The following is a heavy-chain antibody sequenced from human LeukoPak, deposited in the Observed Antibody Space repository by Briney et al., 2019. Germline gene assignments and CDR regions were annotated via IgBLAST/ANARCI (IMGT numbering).Heavy chain of an antibody. CDR2: ISSGAGTSI. CDR1: GFSFSIYY. J-gene: IGHJ4*02. D-gene: IGHD6-19*01. CDR3: YASAVVASDY. Sequence: PGGSLRLSCAASGFSFSIYYMGWIRQAPGKGLEWVSYISSGAGTSIYYADSVRGRFFISRDNDKNSLYLQMNSLRAEDTAIYYCYASAVVASDYWGQGTLVTVSS. V-gene: IGHV3-11*01.